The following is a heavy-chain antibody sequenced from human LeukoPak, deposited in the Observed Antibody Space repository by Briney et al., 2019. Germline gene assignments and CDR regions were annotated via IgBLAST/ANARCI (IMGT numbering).Heavy chain of an antibody. D-gene: IGHD2-15*01. Sequence: GGSLRLSCAASGFTFSSYAMHWVRQAPGKGLEWVAVISYDGSNKYYADSVKGRFTISRDNSKNTLYLQMNSLRAGDTAVYYCAQGSGQYFYYWGQGTLVTVSS. J-gene: IGHJ4*02. CDR2: ISYDGSNK. CDR3: AQGSGQYFYY. CDR1: GFTFSSYA. V-gene: IGHV3-30-3*01.